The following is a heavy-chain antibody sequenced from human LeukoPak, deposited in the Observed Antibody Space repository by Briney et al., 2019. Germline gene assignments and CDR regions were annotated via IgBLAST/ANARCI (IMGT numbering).Heavy chain of an antibody. Sequence: GGSLRLSCAASGFTFSSYAMTWVRQAPGKGLEWVSAITGSGGSTYYADSVRGRFTISRDNSKNTLYLQMNSLRAEDTAVYYCAKDPFGVVIPFDYWGQGTLVTVSS. CDR3: AKDPFGVVIPFDY. CDR1: GFTFSSYA. CDR2: ITGSGGST. V-gene: IGHV3-23*01. D-gene: IGHD3-3*01. J-gene: IGHJ4*02.